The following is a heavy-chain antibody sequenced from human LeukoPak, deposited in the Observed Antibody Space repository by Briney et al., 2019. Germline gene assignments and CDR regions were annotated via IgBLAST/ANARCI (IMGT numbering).Heavy chain of an antibody. V-gene: IGHV1-2*02. Sequence: ASVKVSCKASGYTFTGYYVHWVRQAPGQGLEWIGWINPNIGDTNYAQKFQGRVTMTRDTSISTAYMELSRLRSDDTAVYYCARVRTGIAAADYWGQGTLVTVSS. CDR3: ARVRTGIAAADY. J-gene: IGHJ4*02. CDR2: INPNIGDT. CDR1: GYTFTGYY. D-gene: IGHD6-13*01.